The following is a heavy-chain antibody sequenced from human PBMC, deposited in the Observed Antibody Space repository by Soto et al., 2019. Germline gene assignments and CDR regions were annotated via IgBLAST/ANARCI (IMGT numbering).Heavy chain of an antibody. CDR2: IWYDGSNK. CDR3: ARDRRRYYGSGSRDRLNWFEP. V-gene: IGHV3-33*01. Sequence: GGSLRLSCAASGFTFSSYVMHWVRQAPGKGLEWVAVIWYDGSNKYYADSVKGRFTISRDNSKNTLYLQMNSLRAEDTAVYYCARDRRRYYGSGSRDRLNWFEPWGQGTLVTVSS. CDR1: GFTFSSYV. D-gene: IGHD3-10*01. J-gene: IGHJ5*02.